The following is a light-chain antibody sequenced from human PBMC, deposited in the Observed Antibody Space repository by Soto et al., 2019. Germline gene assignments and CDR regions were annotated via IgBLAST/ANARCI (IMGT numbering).Light chain of an antibody. CDR2: DAS. V-gene: IGKV1-12*01. CDR1: LTITSW. Sequence: EIQMTQSPSSESESVGNRVIITCXASLTITSWVAWYQQVPGKAPKLLIYDASILQTGVPSRFSGSGSGTDFTPTINSLQPEDFATYYCQQAKSFPVTFGQGTRLEIK. J-gene: IGKJ5*01. CDR3: QQAKSFPVT.